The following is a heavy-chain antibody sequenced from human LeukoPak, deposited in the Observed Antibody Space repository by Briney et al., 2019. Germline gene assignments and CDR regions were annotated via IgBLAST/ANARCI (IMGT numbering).Heavy chain of an antibody. CDR2: IYHSGTT. D-gene: IGHD5-18*01. V-gene: IGHV4-38-2*02. Sequence: SETLSLTCTISGYSISSCYYWGWIRQPPGKGLEWIGSIYHSGTTYNNPSLRGRYTISIDTSKNQFSLQMNTMTAADTAVYYCARGGYSRRDAFDIWGQGTMVSVSS. CDR3: ARGGYSRRDAFDI. J-gene: IGHJ3*02. CDR1: GYSISSCYY.